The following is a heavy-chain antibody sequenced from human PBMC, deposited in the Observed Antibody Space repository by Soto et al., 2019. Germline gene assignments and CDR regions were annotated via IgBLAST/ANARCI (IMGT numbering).Heavy chain of an antibody. D-gene: IGHD3-10*01. V-gene: IGHV3-23*01. Sequence: EVQLLESGGGLVQPGGSLRLSCAASGFTFSSYAMNWIRQGPGKGLEWVSGISVNDGRAYYADSVKGWFTVSRDNSKNTLYLQMNSLRAEDTAVYSCVKGYGSGLNWFDRWGQGTLVTVSS. J-gene: IGHJ5*02. CDR1: GFTFSSYA. CDR3: VKGYGSGLNWFDR. CDR2: ISVNDGRA.